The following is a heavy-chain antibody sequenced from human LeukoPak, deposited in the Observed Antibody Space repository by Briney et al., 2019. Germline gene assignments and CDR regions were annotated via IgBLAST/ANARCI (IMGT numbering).Heavy chain of an antibody. CDR3: ATSTYSSGSYGMDV. J-gene: IGHJ6*02. CDR1: GYTFTSYG. D-gene: IGHD6-19*01. Sequence: ASVKVSCKASGYTFTSYGISWVRQAPGQGLEWMGWISAYNGNTNYAQKLQGRVTMTTDTSTSTAYMELSSLRSEDTAVYYCATSTYSSGSYGMDVWGQGTTVTVSS. CDR2: ISAYNGNT. V-gene: IGHV1-18*01.